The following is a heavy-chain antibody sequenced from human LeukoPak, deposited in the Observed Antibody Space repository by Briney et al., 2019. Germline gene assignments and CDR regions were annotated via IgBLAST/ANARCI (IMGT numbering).Heavy chain of an antibody. Sequence: SETLSLTCAVFGGSFSSYNWNWLRQSPRKGLEWIGEINHSGVTNYNPSLKSRLTISQDTSNNQFSVKLTSVTAADTAVYYCARGIYTCVSTFVGHFDCWGRGTMVTVSS. D-gene: IGHD5/OR15-5a*01. V-gene: IGHV4-34*01. CDR1: GGSFSSYN. CDR2: INHSGVT. J-gene: IGHJ4*02. CDR3: ARGIYTCVSTFVGHFDC.